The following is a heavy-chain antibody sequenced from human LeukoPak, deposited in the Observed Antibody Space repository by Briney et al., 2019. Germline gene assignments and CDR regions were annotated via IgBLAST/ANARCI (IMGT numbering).Heavy chain of an antibody. CDR3: ARDVGGIVGATPWGVGDY. CDR1: GFTFSSYA. V-gene: IGHV3-30-3*01. CDR2: ISYDGSNK. Sequence: GRSLRLSCAASGFTFSSYAMHWVRQAPGKGLEWVAXISYDGSNKYYADSVKGRFTISRDNSKNTLYLQMNSLRAEDTAVYYCARDVGGIVGATPWGVGDYWGQGTLVTVSS. J-gene: IGHJ4*02. D-gene: IGHD1-26*01.